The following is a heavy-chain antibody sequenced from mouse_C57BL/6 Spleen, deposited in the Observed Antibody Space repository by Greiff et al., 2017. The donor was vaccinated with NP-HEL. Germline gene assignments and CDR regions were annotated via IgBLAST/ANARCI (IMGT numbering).Heavy chain of an antibody. CDR1: GYTFTSYG. CDR2: IYPRSGNT. D-gene: IGHD1-1*01. CDR3: ARGASYYYGSSPYYFDY. J-gene: IGHJ2*01. V-gene: IGHV1-81*01. Sequence: QVHVKQSGAELARPGASVKLSCKASGYTFTSYGISWVKQRTGQGLEWIGEIYPRSGNTYYNEKFKGKATLTADKSSSTAYMELRSLTSEDSAVDYCARGASYYYGSSPYYFDYWGQGTTLTVSS.